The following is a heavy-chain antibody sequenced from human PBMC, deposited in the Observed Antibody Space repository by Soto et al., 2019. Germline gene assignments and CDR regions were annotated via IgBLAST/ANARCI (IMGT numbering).Heavy chain of an antibody. CDR3: ARAITLLEWRYYYYGMDV. D-gene: IGHD3-3*01. CDR2: VHYSENS. V-gene: IGHV4-59*01. Sequence: SETLSLTCTVSGGSISDSYWSWIRQPPGKGLEWIGYVHYSENSNYNPSLKSRVTISLDTAKKQFSLNLSSVTAADTAVYYCARAITLLEWRYYYYGMDVWGQGTTVTVSS. J-gene: IGHJ6*02. CDR1: GGSISDSY.